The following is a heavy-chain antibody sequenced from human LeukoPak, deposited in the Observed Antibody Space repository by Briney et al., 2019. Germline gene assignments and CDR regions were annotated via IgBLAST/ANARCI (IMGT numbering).Heavy chain of an antibody. CDR1: GGSISSYY. CDR2: IYYSGST. D-gene: IGHD1-26*01. Sequence: SETLSLTCTVSGGSISSYYWSWIRQPPGKGLEWIGYIYYSGSTNYNPSLKSRVTISVDTSKNQFSLKLSSVTAADTAVYYCARHKEGGAIAHHYFDYWGQGTLVTVSS. CDR3: ARHKEGGAIAHHYFDY. V-gene: IGHV4-59*08. J-gene: IGHJ4*02.